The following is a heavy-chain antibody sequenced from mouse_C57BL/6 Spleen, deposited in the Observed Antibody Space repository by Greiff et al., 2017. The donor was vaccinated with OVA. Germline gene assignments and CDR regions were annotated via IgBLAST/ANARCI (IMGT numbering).Heavy chain of an antibody. CDR1: GYTFTGYW. CDR3: SSSLSSKYFDV. CDR2: ILPGSGST. Sequence: VQLQQSGAELMKPGASVKLSCKATGYTFTGYWIEWVKQRPGHGLEWIGEILPGSGSTNYNEKFKGKATFPAETSSNTAYMQLSSLTTEDSAIYYCSSSLSSKYFDVWGTGTTVTVSS. D-gene: IGHD1-1*01. V-gene: IGHV1-9*01. J-gene: IGHJ1*03.